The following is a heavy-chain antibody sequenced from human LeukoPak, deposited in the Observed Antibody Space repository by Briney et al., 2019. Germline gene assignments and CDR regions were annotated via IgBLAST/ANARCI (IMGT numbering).Heavy chain of an antibody. D-gene: IGHD6-19*01. CDR2: ISTYNGNT. Sequence: GASVTVSCKASGYDFTSVGITWVRRAPGQGLEWMGWISTYNGNTRYAQKFQGRVAMTTDTSTTTAYMELRGLRFNDTAVYYCARAGPGSGWYFDYWGQGTLVTVSS. CDR3: ARAGPGSGWYFDY. J-gene: IGHJ4*02. V-gene: IGHV1-18*01. CDR1: GYDFTSVG.